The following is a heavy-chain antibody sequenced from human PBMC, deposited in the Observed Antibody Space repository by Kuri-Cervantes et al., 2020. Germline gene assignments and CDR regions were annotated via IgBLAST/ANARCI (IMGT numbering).Heavy chain of an antibody. J-gene: IGHJ2*01. CDR3: TKALGWYFDL. CDR1: GFTFSNYA. V-gene: IGHV3-21*01. Sequence: GGSLRLSCEASGFTFSNYAMSWVRQAPGKGLEWVAAISSSSSHIYYGDSVKGRFTISRDNAKNSLFLQMNSLRAEDTAVYYCTKALGWYFDLWGRGTVVTVSS. CDR2: ISSSSSHI.